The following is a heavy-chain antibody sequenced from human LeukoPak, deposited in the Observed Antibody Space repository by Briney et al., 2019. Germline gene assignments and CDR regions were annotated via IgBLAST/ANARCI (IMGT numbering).Heavy chain of an antibody. J-gene: IGHJ4*02. CDR2: ISWNSGSI. CDR1: GFTFDDYA. Sequence: SGRSMRLSCAASGFTFDDYAMHWVRQAPGKGLEWVSGISWNSGSIGYADSVKGRFTISRDNAKNSLYLQMNSLRAEDTALYYCAKDIELGRIMITFGGVDYWGQGTLVTVSS. D-gene: IGHD3-16*01. V-gene: IGHV3-9*01. CDR3: AKDIELGRIMITFGGVDY.